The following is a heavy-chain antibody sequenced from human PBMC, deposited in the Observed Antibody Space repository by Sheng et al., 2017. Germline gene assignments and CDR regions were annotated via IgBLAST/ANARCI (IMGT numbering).Heavy chain of an antibody. V-gene: IGHV3-23*04. CDR2: ISGSGGST. D-gene: IGHD2-15*01. CDR3: AKDRRYCSGGSCYSGWGADFDY. J-gene: IGHJ4*02. Sequence: EVQLVESGGGLVQPGGSLRLSCAASGFTFSSYAMSWVRQAPGKGLEWVSAISGSGGSTYYADSVKGRFTISRGNSKNTLYLQMNSLRAEDTAVYYCAKDRRYCSGGSCYSGWGADFDYWGQGTLVTVSS. CDR1: GFTFSSYA.